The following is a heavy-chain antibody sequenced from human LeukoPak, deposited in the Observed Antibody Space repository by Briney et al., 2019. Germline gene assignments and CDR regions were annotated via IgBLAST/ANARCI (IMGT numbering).Heavy chain of an antibody. V-gene: IGHV4-61*01. CDR1: GGSVSSGSYY. J-gene: IGHJ6*02. CDR2: IYYSGST. Sequence: SETLSLTCTVSGGSVSSGSYYWSWIRQPPGKGLEWIGYIYYSGSTNYNPSLKSRVTISVDTSKNQFSLKLSSVTAEDTAVYYCARGPAYSGYDPSYYYGMDVWGQGTTVTVSS. CDR3: ARGPAYSGYDPSYYYGMDV. D-gene: IGHD5-12*01.